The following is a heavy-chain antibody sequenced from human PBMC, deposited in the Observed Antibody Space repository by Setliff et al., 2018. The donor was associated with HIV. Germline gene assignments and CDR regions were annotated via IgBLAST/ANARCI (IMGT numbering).Heavy chain of an antibody. Sequence: GGSLRLSCAASGFTFSTSGIHWVRQAPGKGLEWVALVDGANNKYYGDAVKGRFSISREDSKSRLFLQMNSLRPEDTAVYYCARDRHTSWSLEYWGRGTLVTVSS. CDR1: GFTFSTSG. J-gene: IGHJ4*02. CDR3: ARDRHTSWSLEY. V-gene: IGHV3-30*02. CDR2: VDGANNK. D-gene: IGHD3-3*01.